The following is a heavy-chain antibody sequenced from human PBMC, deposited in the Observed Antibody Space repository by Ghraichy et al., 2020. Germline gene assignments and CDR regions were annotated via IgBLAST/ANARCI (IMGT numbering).Heavy chain of an antibody. Sequence: GGSLRLSCAASGFTFSSYSMNWVRQAPGKGLEWVSSISSSSSYIYYADSVKGRFTISRDNAKNSLYLQMNSLRAEDTAVYYCARVVWADKSVYFDYWGQGTLVTVSS. J-gene: IGHJ4*02. CDR3: ARVVWADKSVYFDY. D-gene: IGHD3-16*01. CDR2: ISSSSSYI. CDR1: GFTFSSYS. V-gene: IGHV3-21*01.